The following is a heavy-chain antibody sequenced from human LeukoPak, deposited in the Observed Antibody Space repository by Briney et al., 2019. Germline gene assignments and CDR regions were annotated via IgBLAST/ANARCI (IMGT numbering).Heavy chain of an antibody. V-gene: IGHV4-34*01. CDR3: ARDRSGWYGEDY. D-gene: IGHD6-19*01. CDR1: GGSFSGYY. CDR2: INHSGST. J-gene: IGHJ4*02. Sequence: SETLSLTCAVYGGSFSGYYWTWIRQPPGKGLEWIGEINHSGSTNYNPSLKSRVTISVDTSKNQFSLKLSSVTAADTAVYFCARDRSGWYGEDYWGQGTLVTVSS.